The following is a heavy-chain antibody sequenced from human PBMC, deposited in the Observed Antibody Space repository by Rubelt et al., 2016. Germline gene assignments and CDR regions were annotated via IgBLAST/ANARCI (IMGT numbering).Heavy chain of an antibody. CDR1: GGSFSRYY. CDR2: INHSGRT. Sequence: QVQLQQWGAGLLKPSETLSLTCAVYGGSFSRYYWNWLRQPPGTGLEWIGEINHSGRTNYNPALKSRFIISVDTSQNQFSPKRTSWTAAETAGYYCARLRAGGSGHYWGQGTLVTVSS. CDR3: ARLRAGGSGHY. J-gene: IGHJ4*02. D-gene: IGHD6-19*01. V-gene: IGHV4-34*01.